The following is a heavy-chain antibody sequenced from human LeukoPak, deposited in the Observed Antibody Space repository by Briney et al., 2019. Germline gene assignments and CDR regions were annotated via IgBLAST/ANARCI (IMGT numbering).Heavy chain of an antibody. CDR2: ISAYNGNT. V-gene: IGHV1-18*01. J-gene: IGHJ6*03. D-gene: IGHD3-3*01. CDR1: GYTFTSYG. Sequence: GASVKVSRKASGYTFTSYGISWVRQAPGQGLEWMGWISAYNGNTNYAQKLQGRVTMTTDTSTSTAYMELRSLRSDDTAVYYCARGYYDFWSGYYTMGYYYYYMDVWGKGTTVTVSS. CDR3: ARGYYDFWSGYYTMGYYYYYMDV.